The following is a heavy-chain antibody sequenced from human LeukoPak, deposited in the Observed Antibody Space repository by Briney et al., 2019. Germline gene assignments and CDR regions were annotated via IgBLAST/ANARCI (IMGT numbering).Heavy chain of an antibody. D-gene: IGHD3-10*01. Sequence: SETLSLTCTVSGDSISSSSFYWSWMRQTAGKGLEWIGRISSTGGTNYNPSLESRVSISVDTSKNQISLKLSSVTAADTALYYCARDHFGSGNYYTWWFDPWGPGTLVTVSS. J-gene: IGHJ5*02. V-gene: IGHV4-61*02. CDR3: ARDHFGSGNYYTWWFDP. CDR2: ISSTGGT. CDR1: GDSISSSSFY.